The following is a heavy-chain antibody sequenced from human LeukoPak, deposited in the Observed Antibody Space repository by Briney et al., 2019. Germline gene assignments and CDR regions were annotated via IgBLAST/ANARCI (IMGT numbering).Heavy chain of an antibody. CDR2: IYTSGST. V-gene: IGHV4-4*07. D-gene: IGHD2-21*02. Sequence: PSETLSLTCTVSGGSISSYYWSWIRQPAGKGLEWIGRIYTSGSTNYNPSLKSRVTMSVDTSKNQFSLKLSPVTAADTAVYYCARVAHIVVVTGYYYYMDVWGKGTTVTISS. CDR1: GGSISSYY. CDR3: ARVAHIVVVTGYYYYMDV. J-gene: IGHJ6*03.